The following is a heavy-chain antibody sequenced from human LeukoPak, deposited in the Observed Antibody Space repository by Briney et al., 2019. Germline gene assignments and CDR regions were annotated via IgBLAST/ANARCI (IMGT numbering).Heavy chain of an antibody. Sequence: GGSLRLSCAATGFTFSSYAMSWVRQAPGKGLEWVSAISGSGGSTYYADSVKGRFTISRDNSKNTLYLQMNSLRAEDTAVYYCAKDPGGSYDGDYWGQGTLVTVSS. CDR2: ISGSGGST. CDR1: GFTFSSYA. J-gene: IGHJ4*02. D-gene: IGHD1-26*01. CDR3: AKDPGGSYDGDY. V-gene: IGHV3-23*01.